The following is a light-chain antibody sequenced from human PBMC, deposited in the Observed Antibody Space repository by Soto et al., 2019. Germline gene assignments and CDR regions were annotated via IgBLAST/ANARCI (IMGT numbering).Light chain of an antibody. Sequence: QSVLTQPPSASGAPGQRVTISCSGSRSNIGSQVVQWFQHIPGTAPKLLMQNNNERPSGVPDRFSGSKSGNTASLTISGLQADDEADYFCFSYTANDNWVFGGGTKVTVL. CDR2: NNN. J-gene: IGLJ3*02. V-gene: IGLV1-44*01. CDR3: FSYTANDNWV. CDR1: RSNIGSQV.